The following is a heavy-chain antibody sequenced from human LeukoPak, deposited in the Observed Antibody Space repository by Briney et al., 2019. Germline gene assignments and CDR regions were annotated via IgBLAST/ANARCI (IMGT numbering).Heavy chain of an antibody. CDR1: GFTFSSYA. Sequence: GGSLRLSCAASGFTFSSYAMSWVRQAPGKGLEWVSAISGSGGSTYYADSVKGRFTISRDNSKNTLYLQMNSLRAEDTAVYYCAKDQSYSSSWYIDAFDIWGQGTMVTVSS. V-gene: IGHV3-23*01. J-gene: IGHJ3*02. D-gene: IGHD6-13*01. CDR2: ISGSGGST. CDR3: AKDQSYSSSWYIDAFDI.